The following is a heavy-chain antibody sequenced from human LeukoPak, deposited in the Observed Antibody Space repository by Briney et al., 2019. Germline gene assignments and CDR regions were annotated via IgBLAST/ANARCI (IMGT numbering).Heavy chain of an antibody. D-gene: IGHD2-2*01. CDR1: GGSFSGYY. Sequence: PSETLSLTCAVYGGSFSGYYWSWIRQPPGKGLEWIGEINHSGSTNYNPSLKSRVTISVDTSKNQFSLKLSSVTAADTAVYYCAGGASSTSDKTIDYWGQGTLVTVSS. CDR2: INHSGST. V-gene: IGHV4-34*01. J-gene: IGHJ4*02. CDR3: AGGASSTSDKTIDY.